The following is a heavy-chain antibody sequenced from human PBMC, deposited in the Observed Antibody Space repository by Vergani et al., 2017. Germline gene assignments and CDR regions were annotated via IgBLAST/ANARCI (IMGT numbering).Heavy chain of an antibody. CDR1: GFTFSNSA. CDR3: AREERSSTSPFVGD. CDR2: ISGHGDRT. V-gene: IGHV3-23*01. D-gene: IGHD2-2*01. J-gene: IGHJ4*02. Sequence: EVHLLESGGGQVEAGGSLRLSCVASGFTFSNSAMSWVRQTSGKGLEWVSAISGHGDRTYYADSVKGRFTISRDNSKNTVYQQMNSLKAEDRATYYCAREERSSTSPFVGDWGQGTLVTV.